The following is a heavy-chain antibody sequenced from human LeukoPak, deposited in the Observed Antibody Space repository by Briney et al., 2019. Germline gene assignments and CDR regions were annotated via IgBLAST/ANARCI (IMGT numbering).Heavy chain of an antibody. J-gene: IGHJ6*02. D-gene: IGHD6-13*01. V-gene: IGHV1-69*04. CDR1: GGTFSSYA. Sequence: GASVKVSCKASGGTFSSYAISWVRQAPGQGLEWMGRIIPILGIANYAQKFQGRVTITADKSTSTAYMELSSLRSEDTAVYYCARGLVAAADPYYYYGMDVWGQGTTVTVSS. CDR2: IIPILGIA. CDR3: ARGLVAAADPYYYYGMDV.